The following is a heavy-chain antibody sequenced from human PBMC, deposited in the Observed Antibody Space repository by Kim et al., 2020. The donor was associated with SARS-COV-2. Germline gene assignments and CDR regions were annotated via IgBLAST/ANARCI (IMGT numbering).Heavy chain of an antibody. Sequence: LSLTCAASGFTFSSYGMHWVRQAPGKGLEWVAVIWYDGSNKYYADSVKGRFTISRDNSKNTLYLQMNSLRAEDTAVYYCAKDQLEFYYGSGSYAFDYWGQGTLVTVSS. V-gene: IGHV3-33*06. J-gene: IGHJ4*02. CDR2: IWYDGSNK. CDR1: GFTFSSYG. CDR3: AKDQLEFYYGSGSYAFDY. D-gene: IGHD3-10*01.